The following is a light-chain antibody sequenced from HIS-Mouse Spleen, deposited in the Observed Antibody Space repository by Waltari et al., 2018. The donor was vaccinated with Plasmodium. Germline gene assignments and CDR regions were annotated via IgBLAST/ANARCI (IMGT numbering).Light chain of an antibody. CDR3: NSRDSSGNHLV. V-gene: IGLV3-19*01. CDR2: GKN. Sequence: SSELTQDPAVSVALGQTVRITCQGASLRSYYASWYQQKPGQAHVLVIYGKNNRPSGIPDRFSGSSSGNTASLTITGAQAEDEADYYCNSRDSSGNHLVFGGGTKLTVL. CDR1: SLRSYY. J-gene: IGLJ2*01.